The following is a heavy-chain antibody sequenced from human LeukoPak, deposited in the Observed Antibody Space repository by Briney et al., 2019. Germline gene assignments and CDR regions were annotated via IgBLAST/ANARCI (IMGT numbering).Heavy chain of an antibody. CDR2: IRSKAYGGTT. J-gene: IGHJ4*02. Sequence: PGGSLRLSCTASGFTFGDYAMSRVRQAPGKGLEWGGFIRSKAYGGTTEYAASVKGRFTISRDDSKSIAYLQMNSLKTEDTAVYYCTRGRFLEWLFSDWGLGTLVTVSS. CDR3: TRGRFLEWLFSD. D-gene: IGHD3-3*01. V-gene: IGHV3-49*04. CDR1: GFTFGDYA.